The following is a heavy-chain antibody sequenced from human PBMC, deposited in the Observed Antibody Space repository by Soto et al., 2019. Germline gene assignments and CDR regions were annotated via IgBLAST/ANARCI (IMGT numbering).Heavy chain of an antibody. J-gene: IGHJ4*02. D-gene: IGHD1-26*01. Sequence: QVQLQESGPGLVNPSVTLSLSCAVSGGSISSENWWSWVRQPPGKGLEWIGDIYHSGSTNYDSSLRGRVTISLAKSKNQFSLKLTSVTAADTAVYYCAATIHYWGQGPLVTVSS. CDR3: AATIHY. V-gene: IGHV4-4*02. CDR1: GGSISSENW. CDR2: IYHSGST.